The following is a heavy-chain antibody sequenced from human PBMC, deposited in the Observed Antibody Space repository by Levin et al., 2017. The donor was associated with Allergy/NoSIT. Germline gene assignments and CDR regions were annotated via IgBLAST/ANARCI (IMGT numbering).Heavy chain of an antibody. CDR3: ARLRRDGYNNYFDY. V-gene: IGHV4-30-2*01. J-gene: IGHJ4*02. Sequence: SETLSLTCAVSGGSISSGGYSWSWIRQPPGKGLEWIGYIYHSGSTYYNPSLKSRVTISVDRSKNQFSLKLSSVTAADTAVYYCARLRRDGYNNYFDYWGQGTLVTVSS. CDR1: GGSISSGGYS. CDR2: IYHSGST. D-gene: IGHD5-24*01.